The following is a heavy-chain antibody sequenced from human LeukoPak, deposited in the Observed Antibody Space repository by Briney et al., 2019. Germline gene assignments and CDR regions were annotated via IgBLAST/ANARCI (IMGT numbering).Heavy chain of an antibody. CDR3: ARAVTTIDY. D-gene: IGHD4-17*01. CDR1: GYSISSGYY. V-gene: IGHV4-38-2*02. CDR2: TYHSGST. Sequence: SETLSLTCTVSGYSISSGYYWGWIRQPPGKGLEWIGSTYHSGSTYYNPSLKSRVTISVDTSKNQFSLKLSSVTAADTAVYYCARAVTTIDYWGQGTLVTVSS. J-gene: IGHJ4*02.